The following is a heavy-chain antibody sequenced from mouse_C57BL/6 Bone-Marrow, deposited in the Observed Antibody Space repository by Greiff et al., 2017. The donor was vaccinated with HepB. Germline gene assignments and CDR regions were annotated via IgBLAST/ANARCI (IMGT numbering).Heavy chain of an antibody. CDR1: GFSLTSYG. CDR2: IWSDGST. CDR3: ARHDDYYGSSSWFAY. Sequence: VMLVESGPGLVAPSQSLSITCTVSGFSLTSYGVHWVRQPPGKGLEWLVVIWSDGSTTYNSALKSRLSISKDNSKSQVFLKMNSLQTDDTAMYYCARHDDYYGSSSWFAYWGQGTLVTVSA. J-gene: IGHJ3*01. V-gene: IGHV2-6-1*01. D-gene: IGHD1-1*01.